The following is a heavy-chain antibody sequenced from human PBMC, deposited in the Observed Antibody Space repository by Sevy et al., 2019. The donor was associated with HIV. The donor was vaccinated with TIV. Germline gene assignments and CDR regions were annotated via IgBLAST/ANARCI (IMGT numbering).Heavy chain of an antibody. CDR3: STDPIIVLLVTDGMDV. D-gene: IGHD2-8*02. CDR1: GFTFYYAW. V-gene: IGHV3-15*01. Sequence: GGSLRLSCAASGFTFYYAWMSWVRQAPGKGLEWVGRIKSKADGGTTEYAAAVKVRFTISRDDSKNTLYLQMNSLKTEDTAIYYCSTDPIIVLLVTDGMDVWGQGTTVTVSS. CDR2: IKSKADGGTT. J-gene: IGHJ6*02.